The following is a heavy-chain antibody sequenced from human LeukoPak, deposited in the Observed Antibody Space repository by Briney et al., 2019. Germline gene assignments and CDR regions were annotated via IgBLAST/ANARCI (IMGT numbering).Heavy chain of an antibody. V-gene: IGHV4-4*07. CDR2: IYTSGST. CDR3: ARDTGYCSGESCFDWFDP. J-gene: IGHJ5*02. D-gene: IGHD2-15*01. CDR1: GGSISSYY. Sequence: PSETLSLTCTVSGGSISSYYWSWIRQPAGKGLEWIGRIYTSGSTNYNPSLKSRVTMSVGTSKNQFSLKLTSVTAADTAVYYCARDTGYCSGESCFDWFDPWGQGTLVTVSS.